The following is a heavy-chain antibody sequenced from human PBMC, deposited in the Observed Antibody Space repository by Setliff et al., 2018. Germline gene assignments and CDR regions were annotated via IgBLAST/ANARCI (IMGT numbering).Heavy chain of an antibody. D-gene: IGHD2-15*01. CDR1: GYTFTSYG. V-gene: IGHV1-18*01. J-gene: IGHJ5*02. CDR2: ISAYNGNT. Sequence: ASVKVSCKASGYTFTSYGISWVRQAPGQGLEWMGWISAYNGNTNYAQKLQGRVTMTTDTSTSTAYMELRSLRSEDTAVYYCARSPAVLGIVYLDPWGQGTLVTVSS. CDR3: ARSPAVLGIVYLDP.